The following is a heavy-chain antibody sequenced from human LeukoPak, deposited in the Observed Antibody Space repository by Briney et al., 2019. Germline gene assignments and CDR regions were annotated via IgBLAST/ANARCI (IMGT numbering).Heavy chain of an antibody. Sequence: GGSLRLSCAASGVSLSSYSMAWVRQAPGKGLEWVANIKEVGVETYYVDSVKGRFTISRDNSKNSLYLERNSLRADNTAVYYCVKTFKAMDPMEFDYWGQGTLVTVSS. V-gene: IGHV3-7*01. D-gene: IGHD5-18*01. J-gene: IGHJ4*02. CDR1: GVSLSSYS. CDR2: IKEVGVET. CDR3: VKTFKAMDPMEFDY.